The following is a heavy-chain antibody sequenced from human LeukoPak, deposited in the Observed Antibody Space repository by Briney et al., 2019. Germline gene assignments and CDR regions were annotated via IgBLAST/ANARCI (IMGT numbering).Heavy chain of an antibody. CDR2: ITSRDGTT. J-gene: IGHJ4*02. D-gene: IGHD3-22*01. Sequence: GGSLRLSCAASGFSFSSYWMHWVRQTPGKGLEWVSSITSRDGTTYYADSEKGRFTISRDNSENTLFLQMNSLRAEDTAVYYCARDRPNYYDSSGHYYRRDGDYWGQGTLVTVSS. V-gene: IGHV3-23*01. CDR1: GFSFSSYW. CDR3: ARDRPNYYDSSGHYYRRDGDY.